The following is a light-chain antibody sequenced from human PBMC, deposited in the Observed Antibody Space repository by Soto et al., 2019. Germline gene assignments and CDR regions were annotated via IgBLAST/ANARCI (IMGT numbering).Light chain of an antibody. J-gene: IGKJ2*01. CDR3: QQRSNWPT. Sequence: ESVLTQSQATLSLSPGERATLSCRASQSVSSYLAWYQQKPGQAPRLLIYDASNRATGIPARFSGSGSGTDFTLTISSLEPEDFAVYYCQQRSNWPTFGQGTKLEIK. V-gene: IGKV3-11*01. CDR2: DAS. CDR1: QSVSSY.